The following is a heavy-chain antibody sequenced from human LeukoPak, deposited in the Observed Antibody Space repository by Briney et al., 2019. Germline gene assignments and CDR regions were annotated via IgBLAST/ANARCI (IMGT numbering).Heavy chain of an antibody. D-gene: IGHD1-1*01. V-gene: IGHV3-53*01. CDR1: GFTVSSNY. CDR2: IYSGGST. J-gene: IGHJ4*02. CDR3: ARDFFGTAYDY. Sequence: PGGSLRLSCAASGFTVSSNYMSWVRQAPGKGLEWVSVIYSGGSTYYADSVKGRFTISRDNAKNSLYLQMNSLRAEDTAVYYCARDFFGTAYDYWGQGTLVTVSS.